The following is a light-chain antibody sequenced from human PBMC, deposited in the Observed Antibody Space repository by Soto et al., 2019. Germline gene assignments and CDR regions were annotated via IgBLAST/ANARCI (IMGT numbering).Light chain of an antibody. Sequence: QSALTQPASVSGFPGQSITISCTGTSSDVGGYNYVSWYEQHPGKAPKLMIYEVSNRPSGVSSRFSGSKSGNTASLTISGLQAEDEADYYCISYTGSSTSYVFGSGTKVTVL. CDR1: SSDVGGYNY. J-gene: IGLJ1*01. CDR2: EVS. V-gene: IGLV2-14*01. CDR3: ISYTGSSTSYV.